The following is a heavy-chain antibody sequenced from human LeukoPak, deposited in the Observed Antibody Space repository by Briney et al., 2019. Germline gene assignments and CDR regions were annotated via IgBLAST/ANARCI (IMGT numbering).Heavy chain of an antibody. D-gene: IGHD3-16*01. CDR2: IYYSGST. Sequence: SEPLSLTCTVSGGSISSYYWSWIRQPPGKGLEWIGYIYYSGSTNYNPSLKSRVTISVDTSKNQFSLKLSSVTAADTAVYYCARDEGGSAIDIWGQGTMVTVSS. V-gene: IGHV4-59*01. CDR1: GGSISSYY. CDR3: ARDEGGSAIDI. J-gene: IGHJ3*02.